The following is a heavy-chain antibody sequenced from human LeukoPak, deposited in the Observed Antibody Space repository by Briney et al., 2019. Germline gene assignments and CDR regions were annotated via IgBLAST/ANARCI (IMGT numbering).Heavy chain of an antibody. V-gene: IGHV1-69*05. CDR2: IIPIFGTA. CDR1: GGTFSSYA. D-gene: IGHD2-2*01. CDR3: ASGVVVPAAISYYYYMDV. Sequence: ASVKVSCKASGGTFSSYAISWVRQAPGQGLEWMGGIIPIFGTANYAQKFQGRVTITTDESTSTAYMELSSLRSEDTAVYHCASGVVVPAAISYYYYMDVWGKGTTVTVSS. J-gene: IGHJ6*03.